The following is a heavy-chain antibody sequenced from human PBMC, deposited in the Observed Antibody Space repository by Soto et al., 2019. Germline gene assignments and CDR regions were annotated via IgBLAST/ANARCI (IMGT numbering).Heavy chain of an antibody. D-gene: IGHD2-15*01. Sequence: PGGSLRLSCAASGFTFSSYGMHWVRQAPGKGLEWVAVIWYDGSNKYYADSVKGRFTISRDNSKNTLYLQMNSLRAEDTAVYYCARAQYCSGGSCYDYYYYGMDVWGQGTTVTVSS. J-gene: IGHJ6*02. V-gene: IGHV3-33*01. CDR3: ARAQYCSGGSCYDYYYYGMDV. CDR2: IWYDGSNK. CDR1: GFTFSSYG.